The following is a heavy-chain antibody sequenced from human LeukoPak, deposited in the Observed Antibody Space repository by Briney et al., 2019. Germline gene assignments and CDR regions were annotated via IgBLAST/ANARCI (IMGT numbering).Heavy chain of an antibody. CDR3: ARELDLYNWNYGGGYYFDY. CDR1: GFTFSDYY. CDR2: ISSSGSTI. D-gene: IGHD1-7*01. Sequence: GGSLRLSCAASGFTFSDYYMSWIRQAPGKGLEWVSYISSSGSTIYYADSVKGRFTISRDNAKNSLYLQINSLRAEDTAVYYCARELDLYNWNYGGGYYFDYWGQGTLVTVSS. J-gene: IGHJ4*02. V-gene: IGHV3-11*04.